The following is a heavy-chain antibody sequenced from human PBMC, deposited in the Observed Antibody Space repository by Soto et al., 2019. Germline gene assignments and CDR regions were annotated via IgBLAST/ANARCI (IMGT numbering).Heavy chain of an antibody. J-gene: IGHJ4*02. CDR3: AKGYYDILAGYDY. CDR2: ISDSCGGT. D-gene: IGHD3-9*01. Sequence: GGSLRLSCTASGFTFNNYAMSWVRRAPGKGLEWVSGISDSCGGTYYADSVKGRFTISRDISKNTLYLQMNSLRGEDTAVYYCAKGYYDILAGYDYWGQGTLVTVSS. V-gene: IGHV3-23*01. CDR1: GFTFNNYA.